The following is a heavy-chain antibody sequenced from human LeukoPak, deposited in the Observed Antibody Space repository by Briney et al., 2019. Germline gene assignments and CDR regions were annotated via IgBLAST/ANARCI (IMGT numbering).Heavy chain of an antibody. CDR3: ARDRRQFDY. CDR2: ISGSGGTT. J-gene: IGHJ4*02. V-gene: IGHV3-23*01. D-gene: IGHD1-1*01. Sequence: PGVSLRLSCAPSGFTFSNYGMIWVRQAPAKELEWVSDISGSGGTTYYADSVKGRFTISRDNSKNTLYLQMTSLRVHDTAVYYFARDRRQFDYWGQGNLVSVSS. CDR1: GFTFSNYG.